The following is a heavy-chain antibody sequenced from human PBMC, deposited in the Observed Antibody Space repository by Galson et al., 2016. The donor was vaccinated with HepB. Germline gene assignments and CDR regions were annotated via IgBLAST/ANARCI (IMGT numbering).Heavy chain of an antibody. Sequence: QSGAEVKKPGESLRISCKGSGYRFTSHWISWVRQMPGKGLEWMGRIDPSDSYANYNPSFQGHVTISADKSISTAYLQWSSLKASDTAIYYCARHVPIVLEVAATGDNWFDPWGQGTLVTVSS. CDR2: IDPSDSYA. CDR3: ARHVPIVLEVAATGDNWFDP. V-gene: IGHV5-10-1*01. D-gene: IGHD2-15*01. J-gene: IGHJ5*02. CDR1: GYRFTSHW.